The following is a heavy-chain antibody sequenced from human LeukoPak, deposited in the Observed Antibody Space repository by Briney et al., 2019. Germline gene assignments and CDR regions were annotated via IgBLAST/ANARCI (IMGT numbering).Heavy chain of an antibody. Sequence: PSETLSLTCTVSGYSISSGYYWGWIRPPPGKGLEWIGSIYHSGSTYYNPSLKSRVTISVDTSKNQFSLKLSSVTAADTAVYYCARGTESYTTGGIDYWGQGTLVTVSS. CDR2: IYHSGST. CDR1: GYSISSGYY. D-gene: IGHD3-10*01. CDR3: ARGTESYTTGGIDY. J-gene: IGHJ4*02. V-gene: IGHV4-38-2*02.